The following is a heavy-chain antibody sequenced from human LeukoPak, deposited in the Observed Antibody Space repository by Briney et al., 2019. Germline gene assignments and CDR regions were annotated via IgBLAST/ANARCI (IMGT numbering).Heavy chain of an antibody. Sequence: GGSLRLSCAASGFTFSRMSWVRQAPGKGLEWVANINRDGSEKYYVDSVKGRFTISRDNTENSLSLQMNSPRAEDTAVYYCARSDSIGSVDYWGQGTLITVSS. CDR1: GFTFSR. J-gene: IGHJ4*02. CDR3: ARSDSIGSVDY. V-gene: IGHV3-7*01. D-gene: IGHD2-21*01. CDR2: INRDGSEK.